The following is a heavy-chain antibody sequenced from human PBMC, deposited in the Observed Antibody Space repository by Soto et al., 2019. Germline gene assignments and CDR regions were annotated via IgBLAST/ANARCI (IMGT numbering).Heavy chain of an antibody. Sequence: KTSETLSLTCAVSGASITNYFWNWVRQPAGKGLEWIGRISISGITNYNPSLKSRVTMSLDTSKNQFSLKLSSVTAADTAVYYCASLGPTVDYWGQGTLVTVSS. D-gene: IGHD1-26*01. CDR2: ISISGIT. CDR1: GASITNYF. V-gene: IGHV4-4*07. CDR3: ASLGPTVDY. J-gene: IGHJ4*02.